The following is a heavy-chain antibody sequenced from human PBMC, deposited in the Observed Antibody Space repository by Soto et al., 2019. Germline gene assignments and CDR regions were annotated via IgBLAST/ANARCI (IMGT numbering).Heavy chain of an antibody. Sequence: PGGSLRLSCVASGLIVSDNYMNWVRQAPGKGLEWVSAISGSGGSTYYADTVKGRFTISRDNSKNTLYLQMNSLRAEDTAVYYCAKSGVIGWFDPWGQGTLVTVSS. D-gene: IGHD2-8*01. CDR3: AKSGVIGWFDP. J-gene: IGHJ5*02. CDR1: GLIVSDNY. V-gene: IGHV3-23*01. CDR2: ISGSGGST.